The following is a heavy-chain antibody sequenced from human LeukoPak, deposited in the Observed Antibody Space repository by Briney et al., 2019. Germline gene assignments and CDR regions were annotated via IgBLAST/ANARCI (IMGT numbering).Heavy chain of an antibody. V-gene: IGHV2-70*11. CDR1: GFSLSTSGMC. J-gene: IGHJ4*02. D-gene: IGHD6-19*01. CDR2: IDWDDDK. Sequence: RESGPALVKPTQTLTLTCTFSGFSLSTSGMCVSWIRQPRGKALEWLARIDWDDDKYYSTSLKTRLTISKDTSKNQVVLTMTNMDPVDTATYYCARMAVAGTLDDYWGQGTLVTVSS. CDR3: ARMAVAGTLDDY.